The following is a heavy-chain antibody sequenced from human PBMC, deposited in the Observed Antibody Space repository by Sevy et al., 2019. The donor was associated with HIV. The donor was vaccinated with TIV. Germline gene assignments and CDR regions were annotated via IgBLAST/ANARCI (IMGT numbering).Heavy chain of an antibody. Sequence: GGSLRLSCAASGFTFSNAWMSWVRQAPGKGLEWVVRIKSKTDGGTTDYAAPVKGRFTISRDDSKNTLYLQMNSLKTEDTAVYYCTTLIDYWGQRTLVTDSS. J-gene: IGHJ4*02. CDR3: TTLIDY. CDR1: GFTFSNAW. V-gene: IGHV3-15*01. CDR2: IKSKTDGGTT.